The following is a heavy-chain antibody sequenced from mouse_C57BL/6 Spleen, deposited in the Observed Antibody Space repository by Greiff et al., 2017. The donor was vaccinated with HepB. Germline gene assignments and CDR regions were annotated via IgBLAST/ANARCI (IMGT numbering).Heavy chain of an antibody. CDR3: TREKSNIAWFAY. CDR1: GYTFTSYW. V-gene: IGHV1-5*01. J-gene: IGHJ3*01. CDR2: IYPGNSDT. D-gene: IGHD2-5*01. Sequence: VQLQQSGTVLARPGASVKMSCKTSGYTFTSYWMHWVKQRPGQGLEWIGAIYPGNSDTSYNQKFKGKAKLTAVTSASTAYMELSSLTNEDSAVYYCTREKSNIAWFAYWGQGTLVTVSA.